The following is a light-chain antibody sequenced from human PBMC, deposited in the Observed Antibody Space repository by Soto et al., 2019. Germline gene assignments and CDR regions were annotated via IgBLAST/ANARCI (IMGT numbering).Light chain of an antibody. CDR3: QQYGSSLWT. J-gene: IGKJ1*01. CDR1: QSVSSTY. V-gene: IGKV3-20*01. CDR2: GAS. Sequence: EIVLTQSPGTLSLSPGETATLSCRASQSVSSTYLAWYQQKPGQAPRLLIYGASTRATGIPARFSGSGSGTEFTLTISRLEPEDFAVYYCQQYGSSLWTFGQGTKVDIK.